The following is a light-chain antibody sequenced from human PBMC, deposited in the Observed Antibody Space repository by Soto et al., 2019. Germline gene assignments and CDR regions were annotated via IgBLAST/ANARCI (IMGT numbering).Light chain of an antibody. Sequence: EIVLTQSPGTLSLSPGQRATLSCRASQGVSSSSLAWYQQKPGQSPRLLIYGASTRAAGVPDRFSGRGSGTDFTLTIRRLEPEDFAVYYCQQHAGSFGGGTKVE. CDR1: QGVSSSS. J-gene: IGKJ4*02. CDR2: GAS. CDR3: QQHAGS. V-gene: IGKV3-20*01.